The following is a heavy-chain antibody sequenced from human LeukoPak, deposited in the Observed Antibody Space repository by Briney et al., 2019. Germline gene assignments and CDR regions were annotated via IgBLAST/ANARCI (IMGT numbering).Heavy chain of an antibody. CDR3: ARPRGFTSGWYDAFDI. Sequence: SETLSLTCAVYGGSFSGYYWSWIRQPPGKGLEWIGEINHSGSTNYNPSLKSRVTISVDTSKNQFSLKLSSVTDADTAVYYCARPRGFTSGWYDAFDIWGQGTMVTVSS. CDR2: INHSGST. J-gene: IGHJ3*02. CDR1: GGSFSGYY. D-gene: IGHD6-19*01. V-gene: IGHV4-34*01.